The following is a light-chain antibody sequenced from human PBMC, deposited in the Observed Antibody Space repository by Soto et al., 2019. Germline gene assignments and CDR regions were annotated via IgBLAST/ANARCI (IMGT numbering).Light chain of an antibody. CDR3: QQTYSAPPL. CDR2: AVS. V-gene: IGKV1-39*01. Sequence: DIQMTHSPSSLSASIGDRVTLTCRASQRIGTNLNWYQQRPGKAPKLLIYAVSSLQSGVSSRFSGSGSGTDFTLSINSLQREDFATYYCQQTYSAPPLFGQGNKVEIX. J-gene: IGKJ1*01. CDR1: QRIGTN.